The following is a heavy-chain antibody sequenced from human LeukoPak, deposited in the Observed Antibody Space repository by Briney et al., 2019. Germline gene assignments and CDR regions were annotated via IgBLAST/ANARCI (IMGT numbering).Heavy chain of an antibody. V-gene: IGHV4-59*01. J-gene: IGHJ2*01. Sequence: PSETLSLTCTVPGGSISNYYWSWIRQPPGKGLEWIGYIYYTGSTNYNPSLKSRVTISVDTSKNQFSLKLSSVTAADTAVYNCARDRQDGSGYYWYFDLWGRGTLGTVSS. CDR3: ARDRQDGSGYYWYFDL. CDR1: GGSISNYY. D-gene: IGHD3-22*01. CDR2: IYYTGST.